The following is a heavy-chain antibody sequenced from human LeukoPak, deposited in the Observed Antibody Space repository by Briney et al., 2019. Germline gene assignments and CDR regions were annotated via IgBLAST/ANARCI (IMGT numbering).Heavy chain of an antibody. Sequence: SETLSLTCTVSGGSISSGDYYWSWIRQPPGKGLEWIGYIYYSGSTYYNPSLKSRVTISVDTSKNQFSLKLSSVTAADTAVYYCARAEGEGGYSSSWSPSFDPWGQGTLVTVSS. CDR2: IYYSGST. CDR1: GGSISSGDYY. J-gene: IGHJ5*02. D-gene: IGHD6-13*01. V-gene: IGHV4-30-4*01. CDR3: ARAEGEGGYSSSWSPSFDP.